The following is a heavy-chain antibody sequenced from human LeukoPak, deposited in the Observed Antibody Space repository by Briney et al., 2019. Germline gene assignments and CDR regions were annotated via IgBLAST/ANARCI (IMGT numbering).Heavy chain of an antibody. Sequence: GESLEISCETSGYNFTTYWIGWVRQMPGKGLEWMGMIYVGDSDTRYSPSFQGQVTISADKSISTAYLQMSSLKASDTAMYYCARQRGGDCLDYWGQGTLVTVSS. V-gene: IGHV5-51*01. CDR1: GYNFTTYW. D-gene: IGHD2-21*02. CDR2: IYVGDSDT. CDR3: ARQRGGDCLDY. J-gene: IGHJ4*02.